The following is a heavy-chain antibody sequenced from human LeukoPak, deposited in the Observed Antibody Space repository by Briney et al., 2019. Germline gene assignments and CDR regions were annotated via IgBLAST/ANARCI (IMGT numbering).Heavy chain of an antibody. Sequence: PGGSLRLSCAASGFTFSNAWMSWVRQAPGKGLEWVGRIKSKTDDGTTDYAAPVKGRFTISRDDSKNTLYLQMNSLKTEDTAVYYCTTLYYYDSSGYYNDAFDIWGQGTMVTVSS. CDR2: IKSKTDDGTT. CDR3: TTLYYYDSSGYYNDAFDI. D-gene: IGHD3-22*01. V-gene: IGHV3-15*01. J-gene: IGHJ3*02. CDR1: GFTFSNAW.